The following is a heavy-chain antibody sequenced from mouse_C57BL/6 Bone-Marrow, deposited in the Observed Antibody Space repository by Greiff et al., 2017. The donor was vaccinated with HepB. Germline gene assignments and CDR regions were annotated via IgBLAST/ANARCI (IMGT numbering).Heavy chain of an antibody. J-gene: IGHJ1*03. CDR2: IDPSDSYN. Sequence: QVQLQQPGAELVKPGASVKLSCKASGYTFTSYWMQWVKQRPGQGLEWIGEIDPSDSYNNYNQKFKGKATLTVDTSSSTAYMQLSSLTSEDSAVYYCATYYGSPWYFDVWGTGTTVTVSS. V-gene: IGHV1-50*01. CDR1: GYTFTSYW. D-gene: IGHD1-1*01. CDR3: ATYYGSPWYFDV.